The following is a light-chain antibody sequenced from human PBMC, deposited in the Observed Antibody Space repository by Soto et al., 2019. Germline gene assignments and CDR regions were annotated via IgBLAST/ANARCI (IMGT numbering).Light chain of an antibody. V-gene: IGKV3-11*01. Sequence: EIVLTQSPATLSLSPGARATLSCRASQSLSSYLAWYQQQPGQAPRLLIYDASNRATGIPARFSGSGSGTEVTHTIISLEPDEDRTYTCELYNNYSHPLAPGTQVDIK. J-gene: IGKJ5*01. CDR1: QSLSSY. CDR2: DAS. CDR3: ELYNNYSHP.